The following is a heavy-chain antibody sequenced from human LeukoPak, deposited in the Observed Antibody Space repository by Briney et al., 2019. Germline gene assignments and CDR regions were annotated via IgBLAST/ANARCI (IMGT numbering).Heavy chain of an antibody. V-gene: IGHV3-53*01. CDR1: GFTVSNNF. CDR3: ARGPVDFWRGYYYMDV. J-gene: IGHJ6*03. CDR2: LYRGGTT. Sequence: GGSLRLSCAASGFTVSNNFMTWVRQTPEKGLEWVSFLYRGGTTYYTDSVKGRFTISRDSSRNTLYLQMDSLRAEDTAVYYCARGPVDFWRGYYYMDVWGKGTTVTVSS. D-gene: IGHD3-3*01.